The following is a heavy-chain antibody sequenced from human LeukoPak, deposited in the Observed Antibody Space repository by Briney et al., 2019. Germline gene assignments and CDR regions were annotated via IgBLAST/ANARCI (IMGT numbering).Heavy chain of an antibody. V-gene: IGHV1-2*04. CDR2: IHPNSGGT. Sequence: ASVKVSCKASGYTFTGYYMHWVGQAPGQGLEWMGWIHPNSGGTDYAQKFQGWVTMTRDTSISTAYMELSRLRSDDTAVYYCARGDSEPEKVYYYYGMDVWGQGTTVTVSS. D-gene: IGHD1-26*01. CDR3: ARGDSEPEKVYYYYGMDV. J-gene: IGHJ6*02. CDR1: GYTFTGYY.